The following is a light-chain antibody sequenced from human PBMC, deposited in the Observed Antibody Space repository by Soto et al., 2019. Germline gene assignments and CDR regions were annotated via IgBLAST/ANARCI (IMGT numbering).Light chain of an antibody. CDR2: GAS. J-gene: IGKJ3*01. V-gene: IGKV3-20*01. CDR1: QSVSSSY. CDR3: QQYGSSPVT. Sequence: EIVLTQSPGTLSLSPGERATLSCRAXQSVSSSYLAWYQQKPGQAPRLLIYGASSRATGIPDRFSGSGSGTDFTLTISRLEPEDFAVYYCQQYGSSPVTFGPGTKVDIK.